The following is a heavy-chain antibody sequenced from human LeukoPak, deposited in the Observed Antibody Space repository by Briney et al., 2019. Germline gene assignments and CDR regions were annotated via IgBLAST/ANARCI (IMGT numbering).Heavy chain of an antibody. CDR2: IIPIFGTA. CDR1: GGTFSSYA. Sequence: SVKVSCKASGGTFSSYAISWVRQAPGQGLEWMGRIIPIFGTANYAQKFQGRATITTDESTSTAYMELSSLRSEDTAVYYCASGEGSIAARWGQGTLVTVSS. V-gene: IGHV1-69*05. J-gene: IGHJ4*02. D-gene: IGHD6-6*01. CDR3: ASGEGSIAAR.